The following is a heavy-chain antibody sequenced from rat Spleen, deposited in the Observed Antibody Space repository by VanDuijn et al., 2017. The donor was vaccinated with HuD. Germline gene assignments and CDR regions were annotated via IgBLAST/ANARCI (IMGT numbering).Heavy chain of an antibody. J-gene: IGHJ2*01. CDR2: IWGDGST. V-gene: IGHV2-1*01. CDR3: ARADVASISTDGF. Sequence: QVQLRESGPGLVQPSETLSLTCTVSGFSLISNSVHWIRQPPGKGLEWMGGIWGDGSTDYNSSVKSRLSISRDTSKSQVYLKMNSLQMGDTATYYCARADVASISTDGFWGQGVMVTVSS. CDR1: GFSLISNS. D-gene: IGHD1-2*01.